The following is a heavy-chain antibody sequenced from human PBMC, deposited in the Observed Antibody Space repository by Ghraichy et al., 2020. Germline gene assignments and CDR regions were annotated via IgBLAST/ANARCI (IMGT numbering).Heavy chain of an antibody. D-gene: IGHD3-3*01. CDR3: ARGFNRWITIFGVVTDGPRGYFDY. V-gene: IGHV4-34*01. J-gene: IGHJ4*02. Sequence: SETLSLTCAVYGGSFSGYYWSWIRQPPGKGLEWIGEINHSGSTNYNPSLKSRVTISVDTSKNQFSLKLSSVTAADTAVYYCARGFNRWITIFGVVTDGPRGYFDYWGQGTLVTVSS. CDR2: INHSGST. CDR1: GGSFSGYY.